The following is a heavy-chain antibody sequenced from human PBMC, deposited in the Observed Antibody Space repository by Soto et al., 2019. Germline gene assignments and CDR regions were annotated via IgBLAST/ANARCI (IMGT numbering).Heavy chain of an antibody. J-gene: IGHJ6*02. CDR2: IYPCDSDT. Sequence: GESLKISCKGSGYSFTSYWIGWVRQMPGKGLEWMGIIYPCDSDTRYSPSFQGQVTISADKSISTAYPKWSSLKASDTAMYYCARRGKVAGRYYYGMDVWGQGTTVTVSS. D-gene: IGHD6-19*01. V-gene: IGHV5-51*01. CDR3: ARRGKVAGRYYYGMDV. CDR1: GYSFTSYW.